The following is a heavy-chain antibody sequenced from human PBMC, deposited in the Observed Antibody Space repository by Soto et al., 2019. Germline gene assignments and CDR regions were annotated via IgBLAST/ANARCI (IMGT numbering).Heavy chain of an antibody. CDR3: AKEGNGGYSNYEDDY. CDR2: ISGSGGST. Sequence: EVQLLESGGGLVQPGGSLRLSCAASGFTFSSYAMSWVRQAPGKGLEWVSAISGSGGSTYYADSVKGRFTISRDNSNNTLYLQMNSPRAEDTAVYYCAKEGNGGYSNYEDDYWGQGTLVTVSS. V-gene: IGHV3-23*01. D-gene: IGHD4-4*01. CDR1: GFTFSSYA. J-gene: IGHJ4*02.